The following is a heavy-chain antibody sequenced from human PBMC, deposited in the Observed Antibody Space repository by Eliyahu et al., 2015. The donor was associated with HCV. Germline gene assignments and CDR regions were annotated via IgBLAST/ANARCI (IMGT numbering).Heavy chain of an antibody. Sequence: PGKGLEWVSSISSSSSYIYYADSVKGRFTISRDNAKNSLYLQMNSLRAEDTAVYYCARRGYCSSTSCPNWFDPWGQGTLVTVSS. J-gene: IGHJ5*02. V-gene: IGHV3-21*01. CDR2: ISSSSSYI. D-gene: IGHD2-2*01. CDR3: ARRGYCSSTSCPNWFDP.